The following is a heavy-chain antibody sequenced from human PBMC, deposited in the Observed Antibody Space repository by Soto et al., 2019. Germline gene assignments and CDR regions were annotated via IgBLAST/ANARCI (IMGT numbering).Heavy chain of an antibody. CDR2: IKQDGSET. CDR3: ARDGAQYSYCKGYISRWYAFDI. CDR1: GFTFSSYW. Sequence: GGSLRLSCAASGFTFSSYWMSWVRQAPGKGLEWVANIKQDGSETYYVDSVKGRFTIARDNAKNSLYLQMNSLRAEDTAVYYCARDGAQYSYCKGYISRWYAFDIWGQGTMVTVSS. D-gene: IGHD6-13*01. V-gene: IGHV3-7*01. J-gene: IGHJ3*02.